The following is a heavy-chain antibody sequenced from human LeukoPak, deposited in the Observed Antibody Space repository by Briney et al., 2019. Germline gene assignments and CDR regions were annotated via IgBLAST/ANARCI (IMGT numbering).Heavy chain of an antibody. V-gene: IGHV3-48*04. J-gene: IGHJ2*01. CDR1: GFTFSSYS. CDR3: ARPVGVGYGDYGYFDL. D-gene: IGHD4-17*01. Sequence: GGSLRLSCAASGFTFSSYSMNWVRQAPGKGLEWVSYISSSSSTIYYADSVKGRFTISRDNAKNSLYLQMNSLRAEDTAVYYCARPVGVGYGDYGYFDLWGRGTLVTVSS. CDR2: ISSSSSTI.